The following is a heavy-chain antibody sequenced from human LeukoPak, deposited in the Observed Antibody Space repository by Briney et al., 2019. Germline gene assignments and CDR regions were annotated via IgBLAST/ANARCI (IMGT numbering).Heavy chain of an antibody. D-gene: IGHD2-2*01. CDR1: GLTFSRYA. V-gene: IGHV3-23*01. Sequence: PGGSLRLFCAAYGLTFSRYAMSWVRQAPGKGLEGVSAISGSGGSTYYADSVKGRFTISRDNSKNTLYLQMNSLRAEDTAVYYCAKGREDCSSTSCYESDYWGQGTLVTVSS. CDR3: AKGREDCSSTSCYESDY. J-gene: IGHJ4*02. CDR2: ISGSGGST.